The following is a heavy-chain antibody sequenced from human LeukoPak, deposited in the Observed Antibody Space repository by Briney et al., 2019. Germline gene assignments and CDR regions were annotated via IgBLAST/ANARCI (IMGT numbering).Heavy chain of an antibody. CDR3: AKTQELETYYDYVWGSTHAFDI. D-gene: IGHD3-16*01. CDR1: EFTFSTCG. V-gene: IGHV3-23*01. Sequence: PGGSLRLSCAASEFTFSTCGMSWVRQAPGKGLEWVSSISGSGDYTYYADSVRGHFTISRDNSKNTLYLQMNSLRAEDTAVYYCAKTQELETYYDYVWGSTHAFDIWGQGTMVTVSS. CDR2: ISGSGDYT. J-gene: IGHJ3*02.